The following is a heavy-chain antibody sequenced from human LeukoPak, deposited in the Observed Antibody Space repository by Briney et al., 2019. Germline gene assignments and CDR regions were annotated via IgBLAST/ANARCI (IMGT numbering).Heavy chain of an antibody. J-gene: IGHJ2*01. CDR2: INPNTGVT. CDR3: ARESAGTDDVFPRLDYYFDL. Sequence: GASVTLSCNTSAPTFTVNYRHWVRQAPGQGLEWMGWINPNTGVTLNAHNFQGRVTMTRDTSISTAYMELSRLRHDDTALYYCARESAGTDDVFPRLDYYFDLWGRGTLVTVSS. D-gene: IGHD3/OR15-3a*01. CDR1: APTFTVNY. V-gene: IGHV1-2*02.